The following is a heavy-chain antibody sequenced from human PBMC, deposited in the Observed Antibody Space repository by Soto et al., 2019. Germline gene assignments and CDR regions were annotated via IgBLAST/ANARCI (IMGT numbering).Heavy chain of an antibody. J-gene: IGHJ5*02. CDR2: IYYSGST. CDR1: GSSISSYY. D-gene: IGHD3-10*01. CDR3: ARQGAVRGVIKYNWFDP. Sequence: SETLSLTCTVSGSSISSYYWSWIRQPPGKGLEWIGYIYYSGSTNYNPSLKSRVTISVDTSKNQFSLKLSSVTAADTAVYYCARQGAVRGVIKYNWFDPWGQGTLVTVSS. V-gene: IGHV4-59*08.